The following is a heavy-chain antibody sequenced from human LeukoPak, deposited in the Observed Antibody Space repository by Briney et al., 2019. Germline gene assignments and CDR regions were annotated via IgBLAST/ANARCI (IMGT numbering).Heavy chain of an antibody. J-gene: IGHJ4*02. V-gene: IGHV4-59*08. CDR3: ARHFVTHPHYFDY. CDR1: GGSISYYY. CDR2: TSYSGST. D-gene: IGHD2-21*01. Sequence: SETLSLTCTVSGGSISYYYWGWIRQPPGKGLEWIAFTSYSGSTEYNPSLKSRVTISVDTSKNQFSLRLTSVTAADTAVYFCARHFVTHPHYFDYWGQGTLVTVSS.